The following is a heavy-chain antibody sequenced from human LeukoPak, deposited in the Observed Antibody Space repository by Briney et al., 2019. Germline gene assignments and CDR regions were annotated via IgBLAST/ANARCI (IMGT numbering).Heavy chain of an antibody. CDR1: GVSISSSNSY. CDR2: IYYSGST. J-gene: IGHJ4*02. V-gene: IGHV4-61*05. CDR3: ARGHDFWSGYPHLDY. D-gene: IGHD3-3*01. Sequence: SETLSLTCTVSGVSISSSNSYWGWIRQPPGKGLEWIGYIYYSGSTNYNPSLKSRVTISVDTSKNQFSLKLSSVTAADTAVYYCARGHDFWSGYPHLDYWGQGTLVTVSS.